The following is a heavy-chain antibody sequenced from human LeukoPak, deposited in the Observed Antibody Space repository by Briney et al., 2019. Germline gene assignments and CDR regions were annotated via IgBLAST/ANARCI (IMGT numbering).Heavy chain of an antibody. J-gene: IGHJ6*02. CDR3: ARNHDYYFGMDV. D-gene: IGHD1-14*01. V-gene: IGHV3-74*01. CDR1: GFTLSRNW. Sequence: PGGSLRLSCAASGFTLSRNWMHWVRQAPGKGLVWVSRINGDGSNTNYADSVEGRFTVSRDNAKNTLYLQMNSLRAEDTAVYYCARNHDYYFGMDVWGQGTTVTVSS. CDR2: INGDGSNT.